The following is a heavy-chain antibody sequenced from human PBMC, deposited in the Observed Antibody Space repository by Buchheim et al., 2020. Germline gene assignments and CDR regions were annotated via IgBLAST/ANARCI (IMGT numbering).Heavy chain of an antibody. CDR2: IKQDGSEK. D-gene: IGHD6-25*01. CDR3: ARTRGVERPDYYYGMDV. J-gene: IGHJ6*02. V-gene: IGHV3-7*01. Sequence: EVQLVESGGGLVQPGGSLRLSCAASGFTFSSYWMSWVRQAPGKGLEWVANIKQDGSEKYYVDSVKGRLTISRDNAKNSLYLQMNSLRAEDTAVYYCARTRGVERPDYYYGMDVWGQGTT. CDR1: GFTFSSYW.